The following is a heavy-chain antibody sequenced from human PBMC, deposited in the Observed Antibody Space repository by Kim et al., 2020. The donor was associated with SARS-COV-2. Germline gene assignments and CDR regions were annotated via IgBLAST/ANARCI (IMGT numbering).Heavy chain of an antibody. J-gene: IGHJ4*02. CDR3: ARQQQLVLDY. CDR2: T. V-gene: IGHV5-51*01. Sequence: TRYSPSFQGQVTISADKSISTAYLQWSSLKASDTAMYYCARQQQLVLDYWGQGTLVTVSS. D-gene: IGHD6-13*01.